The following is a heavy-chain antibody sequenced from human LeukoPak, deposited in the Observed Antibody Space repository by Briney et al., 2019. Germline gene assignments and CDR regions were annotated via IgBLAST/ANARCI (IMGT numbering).Heavy chain of an antibody. CDR2: IDHSGST. CDR3: AGSWLRPPPLHL. D-gene: IGHD6-19*01. V-gene: IGHV4-34*01. Sequence: SETLSLTCAVYGGSFSGYYWSWIRQPPGKGLEWIGEIDHSGSTNYNPSLKSRVTISIDTSKYQFSLKLRSVIAADTAVYYCAGSWLRPPPLHLWGQGTLVTVSS. CDR1: GGSFSGYY. J-gene: IGHJ4*02.